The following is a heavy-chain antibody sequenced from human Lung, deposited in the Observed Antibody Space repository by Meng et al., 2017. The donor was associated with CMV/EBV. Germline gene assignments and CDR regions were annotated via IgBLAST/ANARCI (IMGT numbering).Heavy chain of an antibody. Sequence: ASVKVSCKASGYTFTSYGISWVRQAPGQGLDWMGWIRNYNSNTNYGQKVQGRVTMTTDTSTSTAYMELRRLRSDDTAVYYFARILIDYGSTGYQRGPFEIWGQGTXVTVSS. CDR1: GYTFTSYG. CDR3: ARILIDYGSTGYQRGPFEI. CDR2: IRNYNSNT. D-gene: IGHD3-22*01. V-gene: IGHV1-18*01. J-gene: IGHJ3*02.